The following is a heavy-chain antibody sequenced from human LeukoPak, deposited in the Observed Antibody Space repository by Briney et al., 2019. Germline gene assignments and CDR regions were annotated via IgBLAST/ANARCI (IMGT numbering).Heavy chain of an antibody. J-gene: IGHJ4*02. V-gene: IGHV4-61*02. CDR1: GGSISSGSYY. Sequence: SETLSLTCTVSGGSISSGSYYWSWIRQPAGKGLEWIGRIYTSGSTSYNPSLKSRVTISVDTSKNQFSLKLSSVTAADTAVYYCARSSWYDIIDYWGQGTLVTVSS. D-gene: IGHD6-13*01. CDR3: ARSSWYDIIDY. CDR2: IYTSGST.